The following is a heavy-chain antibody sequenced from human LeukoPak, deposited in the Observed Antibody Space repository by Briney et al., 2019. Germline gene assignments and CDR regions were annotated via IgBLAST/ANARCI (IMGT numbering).Heavy chain of an antibody. J-gene: IGHJ4*02. D-gene: IGHD3-3*01. Sequence: SGGSLRLSCAASGFTFSSYWRRWVRQAPGKGREGGANIKQDGRERYYVDSVKGRFTISRDNAKNSLYLQMNRLRAEDTAVYYCARDDFGVVTKFDYWGQGTPVTVSS. V-gene: IGHV3-7*01. CDR3: ARDDFGVVTKFDY. CDR1: GFTFSSYW. CDR2: IKQDGRER.